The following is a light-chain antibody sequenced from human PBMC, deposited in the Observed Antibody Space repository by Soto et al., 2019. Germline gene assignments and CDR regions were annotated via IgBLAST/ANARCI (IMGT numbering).Light chain of an antibody. Sequence: DIQMTQSPSSLSASVVDRVTITCRASQSISSWLAWYQQKPGKAPKLLIYDASSLESGVPSRFSGSGSGTEFTLTISSLQPDDFATYYCQQYTSYSITSGQGTRLEIK. CDR2: DAS. CDR3: QQYTSYSIT. CDR1: QSISSW. J-gene: IGKJ5*01. V-gene: IGKV1-5*01.